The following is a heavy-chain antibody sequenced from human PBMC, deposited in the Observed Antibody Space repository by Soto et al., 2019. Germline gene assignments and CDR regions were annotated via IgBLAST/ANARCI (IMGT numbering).Heavy chain of an antibody. Sequence: QAGGSLRLSCAASGFTFSSYGMHWVRQAPGKGLEWVAVIWYDGSNKYYADSVKGRFTISRDNSKNTLYLQMNSLRAEDTAVYYCARDRGSYTPFDYWGQGTLVTVSS. CDR1: GFTFSSYG. J-gene: IGHJ4*02. CDR3: ARDRGSYTPFDY. V-gene: IGHV3-33*01. D-gene: IGHD1-26*01. CDR2: IWYDGSNK.